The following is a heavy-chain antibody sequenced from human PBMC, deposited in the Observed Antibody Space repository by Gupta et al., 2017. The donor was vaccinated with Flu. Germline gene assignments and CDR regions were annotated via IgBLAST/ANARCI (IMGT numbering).Heavy chain of an antibody. V-gene: IGHV3-7*04. D-gene: IGHD3-16*01. Sequence: EMQLVESGGGLVQPGGSLGLSCPASGFTFSSFWMSWVRQAPGKGLEWVANIKQDGSEKYYVDSVKGRFTISRDNAKNSLYLQMNILRAEDTAVYYCAREGFGGDDAFDIWGQGTMVTVSS. J-gene: IGHJ3*02. CDR1: GFTFSSFW. CDR3: AREGFGGDDAFDI. CDR2: IKQDGSEK.